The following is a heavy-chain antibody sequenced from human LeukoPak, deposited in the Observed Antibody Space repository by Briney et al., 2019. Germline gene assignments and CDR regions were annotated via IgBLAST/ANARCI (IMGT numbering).Heavy chain of an antibody. CDR3: ARQVYYYDRLDY. Sequence: SETLSLTCTVSGGFISSYYWSWIRQPPGKGLEWIGYIYYSGSTNYNPSLKSRVTISIDTSKNQFSLKLSSVTAADTAVYYCARQVYYYDRLDYWGQGTRVTVSS. J-gene: IGHJ4*02. CDR2: IYYSGST. V-gene: IGHV4-59*08. D-gene: IGHD3-22*01. CDR1: GGFISSYY.